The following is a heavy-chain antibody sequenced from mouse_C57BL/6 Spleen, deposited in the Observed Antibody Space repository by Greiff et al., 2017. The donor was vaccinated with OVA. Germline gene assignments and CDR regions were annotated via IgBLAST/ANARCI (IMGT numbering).Heavy chain of an antibody. CDR3: ALLDGMDY. J-gene: IGHJ4*01. Sequence: EVQLQQSGPELVKPGASVKISCKASGYTFTDYYMNWVKQSHGKSLEWIGDINPNNGGTSYNQKFKGKATLTVDKSSSTAYMELRSLTSEDSAVYYCALLDGMDYWGQGTSVTVSS. CDR1: GYTFTDYY. CDR2: INPNNGGT. V-gene: IGHV1-26*01. D-gene: IGHD1-1*01.